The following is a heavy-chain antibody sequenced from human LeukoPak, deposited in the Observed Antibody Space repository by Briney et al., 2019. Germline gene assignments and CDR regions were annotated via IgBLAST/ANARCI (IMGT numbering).Heavy chain of an antibody. CDR3: ARQEYCSGGSCYTWFDP. CDR2: IYPADTDI. V-gene: IGHV5-51*01. Sequence: GESLKISCKGSGYSINNYWIGWVRQMPGKGLEWMGIIYPADTDIRYSPSFQGQVTISADKSISTAYLQWSSLKASDTAMYYCARQEYCSGGSCYTWFDPWGQGTLVIVSS. J-gene: IGHJ5*02. CDR1: GYSINNYW. D-gene: IGHD2-15*01.